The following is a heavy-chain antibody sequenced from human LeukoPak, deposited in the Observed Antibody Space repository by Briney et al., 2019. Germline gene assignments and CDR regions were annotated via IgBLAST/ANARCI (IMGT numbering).Heavy chain of an antibody. CDR3: ARGRYCTNGVCYTPIDY. D-gene: IGHD2-8*01. CDR2: ISAYNGNT. Sequence: ASVKVSCKASGYTFTSYGISWVRQAPGQGLEWMGWISAYNGNTNYAQKFQGRVTITADKSTSTAYMELSSLRSEDTAVYYYARGRYCTNGVCYTPIDYWGQGTLVTVSS. J-gene: IGHJ4*02. V-gene: IGHV1-18*01. CDR1: GYTFTSYG.